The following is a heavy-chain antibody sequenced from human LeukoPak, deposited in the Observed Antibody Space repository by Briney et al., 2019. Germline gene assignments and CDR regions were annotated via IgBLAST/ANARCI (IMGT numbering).Heavy chain of an antibody. CDR2: INSEGSST. CDR1: GFTFSSYW. V-gene: IGHV3-74*01. CDR3: ARGGYSYGSTPQY. D-gene: IGHD5-18*01. J-gene: IGHJ4*02. Sequence: GRSLRLSCAASGFTFSSYWMHWVRQAPGKGLVWVSRINSEGSSTSYADSVKGRFTISRDNAKNTLYLQMNSLRAEDTAVYYCARGGYSYGSTPQYWGQGTLVTVSS.